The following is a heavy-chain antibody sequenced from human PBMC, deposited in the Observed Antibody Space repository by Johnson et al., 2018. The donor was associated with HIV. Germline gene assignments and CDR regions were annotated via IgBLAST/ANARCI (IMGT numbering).Heavy chain of an antibody. Sequence: QVHLVESGGDLVKPGGSLRLSCGASEFILSDYYISWVRQAPEKGLEWISYISSSGGTIFYADSVKGRFTISRDIAKNTLYLAERECEEWASDYYDFGRELPCQDPRGLVVTFDVWGQGTMVTVSS. CDR2: ISSSGGTI. V-gene: IGHV3-11*01. D-gene: IGHD3-3*01. J-gene: IGHJ3*01. CDR3: GRELPCQDPRGLVVTFDV. CDR1: EFILSDYY.